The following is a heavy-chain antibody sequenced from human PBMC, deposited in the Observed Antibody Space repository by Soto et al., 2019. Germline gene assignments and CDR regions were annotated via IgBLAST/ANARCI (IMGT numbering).Heavy chain of an antibody. CDR1: GYTFFTYD. CDR3: ARKHGPTTSENGCDP. Sequence: QVHLVQSGVEVKTPGASVKVSCQASGYTFFTYDISWVRQAPGQELEWMGWISTYSGDTKYAQKFQGRVTMTTEPSPTKSYLEPRSLGSDDTSVYYCARKHGPTTSENGCDPWGQGTLVTVSS. D-gene: IGHD5-12*01. J-gene: IGHJ5*02. CDR2: ISTYSGDT. V-gene: IGHV1-18*01.